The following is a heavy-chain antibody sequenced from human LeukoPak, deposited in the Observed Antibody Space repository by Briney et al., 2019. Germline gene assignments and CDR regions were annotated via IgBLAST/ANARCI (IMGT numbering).Heavy chain of an antibody. CDR2: INHRGST. D-gene: IGHD2-2*01. Sequence: PSETLSLTCAVYGGSFSDYYWSWIRQPPGKGLEWIGEINHRGSTNYNPSLKSRVNISIDTSKKQFSLKLSSVTAADTAVYYCARGQVVPRFDPWGQRTLATVSS. J-gene: IGHJ5*02. V-gene: IGHV4-34*01. CDR3: ARGQVVPRFDP. CDR1: GGSFSDYY.